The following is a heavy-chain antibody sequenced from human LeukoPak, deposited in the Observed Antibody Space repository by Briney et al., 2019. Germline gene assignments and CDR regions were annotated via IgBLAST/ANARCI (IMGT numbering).Heavy chain of an antibody. J-gene: IGHJ4*02. CDR1: VFTFSSYG. CDR2: IRYDGSNK. V-gene: IGHV3-30*02. Sequence: GGSLRLSCAATVFTFSSYGMHWVRQAAGKGLEWVAFIRYDGSNKYYADSVKGRFTISRDNSKNTLYLQMNSLRAEDTAVYYCARILDSAWGELGYWGQGTLVTVSS. D-gene: IGHD6-19*01. CDR3: ARILDSAWGELGY.